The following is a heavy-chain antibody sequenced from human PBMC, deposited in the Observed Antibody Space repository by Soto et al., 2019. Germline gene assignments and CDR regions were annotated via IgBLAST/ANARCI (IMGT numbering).Heavy chain of an antibody. V-gene: IGHV1-46*01. CDR1: GYTFTNYY. J-gene: IGHJ5*02. D-gene: IGHD3-22*01. Sequence: QVQLVQSGAEVKKSGASVKVSCKASGYTFTNYYMHWVRQAPGQGLEWMGIINPSGGSITYAQEVQGRVTMTRDTSTSTVYMVVRSLRSEATAVYYCARGIGVDNWFDPWGQGTLVTVSS. CDR3: ARGIGVDNWFDP. CDR2: INPSGGSI.